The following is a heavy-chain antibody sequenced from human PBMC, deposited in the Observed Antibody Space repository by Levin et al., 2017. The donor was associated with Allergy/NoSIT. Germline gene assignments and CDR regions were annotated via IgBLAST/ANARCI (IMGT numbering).Heavy chain of an antibody. V-gene: IGHV3-64*01. CDR2: ISSNGGST. CDR3: ARGGAAAGSNWYFDL. D-gene: IGHD6-13*01. J-gene: IGHJ2*01. Sequence: GESLKISCAASGFTFSSYAMHWVRQAPGKGLEYVSAISSNGGSTYYANSVKGRFTISRDNSKNTLYLQMGSLRAEDMAVYYCARGGAAAGSNWYFDLWGRGTLVTVSS. CDR1: GFTFSSYA.